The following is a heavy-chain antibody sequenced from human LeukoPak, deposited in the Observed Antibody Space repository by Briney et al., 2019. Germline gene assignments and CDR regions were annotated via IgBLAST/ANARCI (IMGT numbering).Heavy chain of an antibody. CDR1: GFAFSRYA. J-gene: IGHJ3*02. Sequence: GGSLRLSCSASGFAFSRYAMRWVRQAPGKGLGWVSIIYSSGSTYYADSVKGRFTISRDDSKNTLYLQMHSLRDEDTAVYYCARHLSGDDIWGQGTMVTVSS. D-gene: IGHD4-17*01. CDR2: IYSSGST. V-gene: IGHV3-66*04. CDR3: ARHLSGDDI.